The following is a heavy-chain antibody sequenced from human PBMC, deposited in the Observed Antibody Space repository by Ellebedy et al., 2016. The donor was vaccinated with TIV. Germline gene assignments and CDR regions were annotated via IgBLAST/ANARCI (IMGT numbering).Heavy chain of an antibody. CDR2: FNSDGSIT. D-gene: IGHD3-10*01. CDR3: SRDPGLNWFEP. Sequence: GESLKISCAASGFTFTHYWMHWVRQAPGEGLVWVSRFNSDGSITNYADSVKGRFTVSNDNAKNTLYLQMNSLRAEDTAVYYCSRDPGLNWFEPWGQGTLVTVSS. V-gene: IGHV3-74*01. J-gene: IGHJ5*02. CDR1: GFTFTHYW.